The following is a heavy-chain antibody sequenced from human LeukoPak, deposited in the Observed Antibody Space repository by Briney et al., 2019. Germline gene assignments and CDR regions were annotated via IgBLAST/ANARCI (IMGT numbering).Heavy chain of an antibody. Sequence: SETLSLTCSVSGGSISSSSYYWGWIRQPPGKGLEWIGSIYYSGSTYYNPSLKSRVTISVDTSKNQFSLKLSSVTAADTAVYYCAKAIEVAGYYFDYWGQGTLVTVSS. D-gene: IGHD6-19*01. V-gene: IGHV4-39*01. CDR3: AKAIEVAGYYFDY. CDR2: IYYSGST. J-gene: IGHJ4*02. CDR1: GGSISSSSYY.